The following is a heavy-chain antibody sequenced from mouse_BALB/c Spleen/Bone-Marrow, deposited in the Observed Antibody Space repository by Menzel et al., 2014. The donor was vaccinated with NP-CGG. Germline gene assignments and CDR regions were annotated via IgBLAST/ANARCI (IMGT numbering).Heavy chain of an antibody. J-gene: IGHJ1*01. CDR2: IYPGNSDT. CDR3: TQAYLGQGEWFFYV. Sequence: VQLQQSGTVLARPGASVKMSCKASDYTFTSYRMHWLKQRPGQGLEWIGAIYPGNSDTSYNQKFKGKAELTAVTSTSTSYMALSSLANEDSAADYLTQAYLGQGEWFFYVLGVGTPVTVS. D-gene: IGHD2-10*01. CDR1: DYTFTSYR. V-gene: IGHV1-5*01.